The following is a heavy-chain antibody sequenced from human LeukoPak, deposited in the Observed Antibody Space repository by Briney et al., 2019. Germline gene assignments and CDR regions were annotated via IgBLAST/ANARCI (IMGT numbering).Heavy chain of an antibody. V-gene: IGHV1-18*01. D-gene: IGHD2-15*01. Sequence: ASVKVSCKASGGTFSSYAISWVRQAPGQGLEWMGWISAYNGNTNYAQKLQGRVTMTTDTSTSTAYMELRSLRSDDTAVYYCARDYCSGGSCYSFDYWGQGTLVTVSS. J-gene: IGHJ4*02. CDR3: ARDYCSGGSCYSFDY. CDR2: ISAYNGNT. CDR1: GGTFSSYA.